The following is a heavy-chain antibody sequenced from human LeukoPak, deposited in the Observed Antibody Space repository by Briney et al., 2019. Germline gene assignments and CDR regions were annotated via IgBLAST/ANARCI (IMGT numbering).Heavy chain of an antibody. D-gene: IGHD4-11*01. CDR3: AKDITPSSKSGYFDY. CDR2: ISWDGGST. V-gene: IGHV3-43*01. Sequence: GGSLRLSCAASGFTFDDYTMHWVRQAPGKGLEWVSLISWDGGSTYYADSVKGRFTISRDNSKNSLYLQMNNLRTEDTALYYCAKDITPSSKSGYFDYWGQGTLVTVSS. J-gene: IGHJ4*02. CDR1: GFTFDDYT.